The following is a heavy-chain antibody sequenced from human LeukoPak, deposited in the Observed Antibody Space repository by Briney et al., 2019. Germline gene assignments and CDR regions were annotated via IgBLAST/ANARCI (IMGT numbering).Heavy chain of an antibody. CDR3: ARGSLLAFDI. CDR1: GFTFSSYA. Sequence: GGALTLSCAASGFTFSSYAMHWVRQAPGKGLEWVAVIWSDGTNKYYSDAVKGRFTISRDNSKNKLYLQMNSLRAEDTAVYYCARGSLLAFDIWGQGTMVTVSS. J-gene: IGHJ3*02. V-gene: IGHV3-33*08. CDR2: IWSDGTNK.